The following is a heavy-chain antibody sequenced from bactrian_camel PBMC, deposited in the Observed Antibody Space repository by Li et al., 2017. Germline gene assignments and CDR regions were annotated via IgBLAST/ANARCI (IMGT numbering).Heavy chain of an antibody. V-gene: IGHV3S60*01. Sequence: HVQLVESGGGSVQAGGSLTLSCTASGFTAHDSDMGWYRQAPGNECELVSSIGSDGGTYYADSVKGRFTISQDNAKNTVTLRMNSLKPEDTAVYYCAAHRGYVRLSRCDYWGQGTQVTVS. CDR3: AAHRGYVRLSRCDY. J-gene: IGHJ4*01. CDR2: IGSDGGT. D-gene: IGHD3*01. CDR1: GFTAHDSD.